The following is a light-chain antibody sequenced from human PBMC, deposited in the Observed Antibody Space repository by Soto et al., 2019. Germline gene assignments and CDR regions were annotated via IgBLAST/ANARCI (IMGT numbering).Light chain of an antibody. CDR2: YDS. Sequence: SYELTQPPSVSVAPGKTARITCGGNNIGSKSVHWYQQKPGQAPVLVIYYDSDRPSGIPERFSGSNSGNTATLTISRVEAGDEADYYCQVWDNSSDHAVFGGGTKLPVL. CDR1: NIGSKS. J-gene: IGLJ3*02. CDR3: QVWDNSSDHAV. V-gene: IGLV3-21*04.